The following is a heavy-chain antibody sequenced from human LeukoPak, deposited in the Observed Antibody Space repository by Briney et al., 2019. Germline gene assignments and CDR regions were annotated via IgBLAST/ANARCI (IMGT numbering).Heavy chain of an antibody. D-gene: IGHD3-10*01. Sequence: SETLSLTCAVYGGSFSGYYWSWIRQPPGKGLEWIGEINHRGSTNYNPSLKSRVTISVDTSKNQFSLKLSSVTAADTAVYYCARRGPRITMVRGVIYSWFDPWGQGTLVTVSS. CDR3: ARRGPRITMVRGVIYSWFDP. J-gene: IGHJ5*02. CDR2: INHRGST. V-gene: IGHV4-34*01. CDR1: GGSFSGYY.